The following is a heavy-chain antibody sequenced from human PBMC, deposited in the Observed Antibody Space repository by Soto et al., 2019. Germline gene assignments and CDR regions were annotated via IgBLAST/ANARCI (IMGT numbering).Heavy chain of an antibody. V-gene: IGHV4-39*01. J-gene: IGHJ4*02. CDR1: GASIINGNYY. D-gene: IGHD5-12*01. CDR2: IYFSGTT. Sequence: QMQLQESGPGLVKPSETLSLTCTVSGASIINGNYYWSWIRQPPGKGLEWIGSIYFSGTTYYNPSLKTRVTISVDTPKNEFSLNVSSVTAADTAVYYCARQSTLATGGNYFDYWGQGALVIVSS. CDR3: ARQSTLATGGNYFDY.